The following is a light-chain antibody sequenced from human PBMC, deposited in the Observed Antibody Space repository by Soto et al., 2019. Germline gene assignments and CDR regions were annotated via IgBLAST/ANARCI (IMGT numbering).Light chain of an antibody. CDR1: SSGVGGYNY. V-gene: IGLV2-14*01. CDR3: SSYTSSSTLLYV. J-gene: IGLJ1*01. CDR2: DVS. Sequence: QSALTQPASVSGSPGQSITISCTGTSSGVGGYNYVSWYQQHPGKAPKLMIYDVSNRPSGVSNRFSGSKSGYTASLTISGLQAEDEADYYCSSYTSSSTLLYVFGTGTKVTVL.